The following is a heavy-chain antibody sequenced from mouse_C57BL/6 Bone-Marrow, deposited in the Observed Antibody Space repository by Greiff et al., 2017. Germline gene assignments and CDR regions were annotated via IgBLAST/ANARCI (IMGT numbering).Heavy chain of an antibody. CDR2: IDPSDSYN. CDR3: ERSPWFAY. Sequence: QVQLQQPGAELVMPGASVKLSCKASGYTFTSYWMHWVKQRPGQGLEWIGEIDPSDSYNNYNQKFKGKSTLTVDKSSSTAYMQLSSLTSEDSAVYYCERSPWFAYWGQGTLVTVSA. J-gene: IGHJ3*01. V-gene: IGHV1-69*01. CDR1: GYTFTSYW.